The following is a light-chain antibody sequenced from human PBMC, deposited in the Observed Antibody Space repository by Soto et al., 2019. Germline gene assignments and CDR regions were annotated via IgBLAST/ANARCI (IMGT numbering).Light chain of an antibody. J-gene: IGKJ1*01. V-gene: IGKV1-5*01. Sequence: DIQMAQSPSMLSASLLARDTIXSRTSQSIRRWLAWYQQKPGKAPKLLIFDASTLESGVPSRFSGRGSETEFTLTISSLQPDDFATYYCQQYNSYSPATFGQGTKVDIK. CDR1: QSIRRW. CDR2: DAS. CDR3: QQYNSYSPAT.